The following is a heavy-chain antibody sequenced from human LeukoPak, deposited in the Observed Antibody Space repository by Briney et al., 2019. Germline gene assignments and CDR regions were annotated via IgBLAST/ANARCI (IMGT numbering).Heavy chain of an antibody. CDR3: ARGCYSYGYCSDY. Sequence: QSGGSLRLSCAASGFTFSSYAMSWVRQAPGKGLEWVAVISYDGSNKYYADSVKGRFTISRDNSKNTLYLQMNSLRAEDTAVCYCARGCYSYGYCSDYWGQGTLVTVSS. D-gene: IGHD5-18*01. V-gene: IGHV3-30-3*01. J-gene: IGHJ4*02. CDR2: ISYDGSNK. CDR1: GFTFSSYA.